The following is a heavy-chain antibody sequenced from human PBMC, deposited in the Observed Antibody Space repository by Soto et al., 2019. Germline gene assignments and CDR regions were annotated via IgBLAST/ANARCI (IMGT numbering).Heavy chain of an antibody. V-gene: IGHV4-31*03. J-gene: IGHJ4*02. CDR1: GGSISSGGFY. D-gene: IGHD2-21*01. Sequence: QVQLQESGPGLVKPSQTLSLTCTVSGGSISSGGFYWSWIRQHPGKGLEWIGYIYYSGSTYYNPSLKSRVTISVDTYKNQFSLKLSSVTDAYTSGYYWERSIVVGDKGFDYWGQGTLVTVSS. CDR2: IYYSGST. CDR3: ERSIVVGDKGFDY.